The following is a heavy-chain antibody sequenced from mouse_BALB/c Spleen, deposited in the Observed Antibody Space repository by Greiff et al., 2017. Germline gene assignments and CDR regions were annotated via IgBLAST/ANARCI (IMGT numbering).Heavy chain of an antibody. CDR2: ISSGGSYT. D-gene: IGHD2-1*01. CDR1: GFTFSSYG. V-gene: IGHV5-6*01. J-gene: IGHJ2*01. CDR3: ARHGNPFDY. Sequence: EVMLVESGGDLVKPGGSLKPSCAASGFTFSSYGMSWVRQTPDKRLEWVATISSGGSYTYYPDSVKGRFTISRDNAKNTLYLQMSSLKSEDTAMYYCARHGNPFDYWGQGTTLTVSS.